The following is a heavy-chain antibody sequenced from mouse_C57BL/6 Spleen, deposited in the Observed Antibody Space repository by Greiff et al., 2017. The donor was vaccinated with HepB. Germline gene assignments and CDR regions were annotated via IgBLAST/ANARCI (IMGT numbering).Heavy chain of an antibody. CDR1: GYTFTDYY. Sequence: LQESGAELVRPGASVKLSCKASGYTFTDYYINWVKQRPGQGLEWIARIYPGSGNTYYNEKFKGKATLTAEKSSSTAYMQLSSLTSEDSAVYFCAQSYGYSYAMDYWGQGTSVTVSS. D-gene: IGHD2-2*01. V-gene: IGHV1-76*01. J-gene: IGHJ4*01. CDR2: IYPGSGNT. CDR3: AQSYGYSYAMDY.